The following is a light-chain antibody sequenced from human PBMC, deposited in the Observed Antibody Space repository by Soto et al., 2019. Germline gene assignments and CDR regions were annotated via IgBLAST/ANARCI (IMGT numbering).Light chain of an antibody. V-gene: IGLV1-51*02. CDR1: SSNIGSNS. J-gene: IGLJ3*02. CDR2: ENN. CDR3: AAWDSSLSAGV. Sequence: QSVLTQPPSVSAAPGQKVTISCSGSSSNIGSNSVSWHQQFPGTAPKFLMYENNKRPSGIPDRFSGSKSGTSATLVITGLLTDDEAYYHCAAWDSSLSAGVFGGGTQLTVL.